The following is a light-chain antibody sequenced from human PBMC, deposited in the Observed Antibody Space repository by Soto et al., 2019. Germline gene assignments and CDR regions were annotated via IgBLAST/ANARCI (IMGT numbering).Light chain of an antibody. J-gene: IGLJ1*01. V-gene: IGLV1-40*01. CDR1: SSNIGAGYD. CDR2: GNS. CDR3: QSYNSSLRGLSYA. Sequence: QSVLTQPPSVSGAPGQRVTISCTGSSSNIGAGYDVHWYQQLPGTAPKLLIYGNSNRPSGVPDRFSGSKSGTSASLAITGLQAEDEADYYCQSYNSSLRGLSYAFGTGTKVTVL.